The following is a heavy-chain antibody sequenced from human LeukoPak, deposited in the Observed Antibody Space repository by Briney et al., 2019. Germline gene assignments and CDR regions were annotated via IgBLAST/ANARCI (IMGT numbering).Heavy chain of an antibody. CDR2: INPNSGGT. V-gene: IGHV1-2*02. CDR1: GYTFTGYY. D-gene: IGHD2-2*02. CDR3: ARGQGVVVVPAAIRAFYMDV. Sequence: ASVKVSCKAPGYTFTGYYMHWVRQAPGQGLEWMGWINPNSGGTNYAQKFQGRVTMTRDTSISTAYMELSRLRSDDTAVYYCARGQGVVVVPAAIRAFYMDVWGKGTTVTVSS. J-gene: IGHJ6*03.